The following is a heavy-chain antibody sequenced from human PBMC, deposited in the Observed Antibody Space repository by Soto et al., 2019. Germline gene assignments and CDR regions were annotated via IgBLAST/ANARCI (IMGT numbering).Heavy chain of an antibody. D-gene: IGHD6-19*01. Sequence: QVQLVQSGAEVKKPGASVTVSCKATGYTFTDYYMHWVRPAPGQGLEWMGWINHNSGGTNDAQKFLGRVTMTRYTSISTAYLELNRLRSDDTALYYRARDQSPSSGWPGMDVWGQGTTVTVSS. CDR3: ARDQSPSSGWPGMDV. V-gene: IGHV1-2*02. CDR2: INHNSGGT. CDR1: GYTFTDYY. J-gene: IGHJ6*02.